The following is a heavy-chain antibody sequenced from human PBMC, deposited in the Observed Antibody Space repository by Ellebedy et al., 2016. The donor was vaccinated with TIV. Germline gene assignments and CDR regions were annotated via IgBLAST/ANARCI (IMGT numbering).Heavy chain of an antibody. V-gene: IGHV1-18*01. J-gene: IGHJ4*02. D-gene: IGHD3-22*01. CDR3: ATSKLYLDTSGYFDY. CDR1: GYTFTNYA. Sequence: AASVKVSCKASGYTFTNYALNWVRQAPGQGLEWMGWISAYNGNTNYAQKPQGRVTMTTDTSTSTASMELRNLRSDDTAVYYCATSKLYLDTSGYFDYWGQGTLVTVSS. CDR2: ISAYNGNT.